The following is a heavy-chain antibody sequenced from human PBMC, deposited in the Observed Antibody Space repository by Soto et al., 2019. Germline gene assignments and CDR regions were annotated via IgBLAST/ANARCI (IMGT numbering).Heavy chain of an antibody. CDR1: GGSISSYY. D-gene: IGHD2-21*01. Sequence: QVQLQESGPGLVKPSETLSLTCTVSGGSISSYYWSWIRQPPGKGLEWIGYIYYSGSTNYNPSLKSRVTITVDTSKNQCSVKLSSVTAADTAVYYLSRVKVGIGWSNKKNHCDYWGQGTLVTVSS. CDR3: SRVKVGIGWSNKKNHCDY. J-gene: IGHJ4*02. V-gene: IGHV4-59*01. CDR2: IYYSGST.